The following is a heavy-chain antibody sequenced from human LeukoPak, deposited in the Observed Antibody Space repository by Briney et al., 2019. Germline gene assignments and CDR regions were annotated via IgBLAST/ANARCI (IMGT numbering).Heavy chain of an antibody. D-gene: IGHD3-22*01. J-gene: IGHJ4*02. Sequence: SETLSLTCTVSGGSISSGSYYWSWIRQPAGKGLEWIGRIYTSGSTNYNPSLKSRVTISVDTSKNQFSLKLSSVTAADTSVYYCASPFDGSGYYFDYWGQGTLVTVSS. CDR3: ASPFDGSGYYFDY. CDR1: GGSISSGSYY. CDR2: IYTSGST. V-gene: IGHV4-61*02.